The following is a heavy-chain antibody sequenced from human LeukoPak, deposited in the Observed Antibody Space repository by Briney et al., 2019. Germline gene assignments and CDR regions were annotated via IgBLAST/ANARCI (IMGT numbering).Heavy chain of an antibody. CDR2: IYHSGSA. J-gene: IGHJ4*02. CDR1: RYSISSGYY. CDR3: ASTIVGAALDY. D-gene: IGHD1-26*01. Sequence: SETLSLTCSVSRYSISSGYYWAWIRQPPGKGLEWIGSIYHSGSAYYNASLKSRVTISVDTSKNQFSLELPSVTAADTAVYYCASTIVGAALDYWGQGTLVTVSS. V-gene: IGHV4-38-2*02.